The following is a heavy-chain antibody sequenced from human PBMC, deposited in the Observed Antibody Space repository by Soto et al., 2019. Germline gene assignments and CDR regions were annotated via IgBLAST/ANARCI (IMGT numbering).Heavy chain of an antibody. Sequence: EVQLLESGGGLVQPGGSLRLSCAASGFTFSNYAMNWVRQAPGKGLEWVSTISGAGGSTYYADSVKGRFTISRDNSKNTLYLQMNSLRAEGTAVYYCAEAERVVVVAAAGYWGQGTLVTVSS. CDR1: GFTFSNYA. V-gene: IGHV3-23*01. D-gene: IGHD2-15*01. J-gene: IGHJ4*02. CDR3: AEAERVVVVAAAGY. CDR2: ISGAGGST.